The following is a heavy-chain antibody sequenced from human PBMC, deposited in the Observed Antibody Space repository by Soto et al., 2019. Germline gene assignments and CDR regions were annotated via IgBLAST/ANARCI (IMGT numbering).Heavy chain of an antibody. J-gene: IGHJ6*02. V-gene: IGHV1-8*01. CDR1: GYTFTSYD. CDR3: ARGPSITIFGVVITGNYYGMDV. Sequence: QVQLVQSGAEVKKPGASVKVSCKASGYTFTSYDINWVRQATGQGLEWMGWMNPNSGNTGYAQKFQGRVTMTRNTSISTAYMELSSLRSEDTAVYYCARGPSITIFGVVITGNYYGMDVWGQGTTVTVSS. D-gene: IGHD3-3*01. CDR2: MNPNSGNT.